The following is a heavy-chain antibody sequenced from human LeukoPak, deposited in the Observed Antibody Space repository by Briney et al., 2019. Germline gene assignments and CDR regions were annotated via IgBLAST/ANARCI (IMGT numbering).Heavy chain of an antibody. CDR1: GYSISSGYY. J-gene: IGHJ4*01. Sequence: SETLSLTCAVSGYSISSGYYWCWIRQPPGKGLEWIGSIYQRGSTYYTPSLKSRVTISVDTTKNQFSLKLGSVPAAHTAVTYCARLSFRGGATPLIWGPGTLVTASS. CDR2: IYQRGST. CDR3: ARLSFRGGATPLI. D-gene: IGHD1-26*01. V-gene: IGHV4-38-2*01.